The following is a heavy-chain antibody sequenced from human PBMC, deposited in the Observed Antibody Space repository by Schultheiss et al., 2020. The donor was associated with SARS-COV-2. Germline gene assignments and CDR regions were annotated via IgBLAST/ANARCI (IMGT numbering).Heavy chain of an antibody. V-gene: IGHV4-61*10. CDR3: ARRGPRSSSYFDL. D-gene: IGHD6-6*01. CDR2: IYYSGST. J-gene: IGHJ2*01. Sequence: SETLSLTCTVSGGSISSGGYYWSWIRQPAGKGLEWIGYIYYSGSTNYNPSLKSRVTMSVDTAKKQFSLNLTSVTAADTAVYYCARRGPRSSSYFDLWGRGTLVTVSS. CDR1: GGSISSGGYY.